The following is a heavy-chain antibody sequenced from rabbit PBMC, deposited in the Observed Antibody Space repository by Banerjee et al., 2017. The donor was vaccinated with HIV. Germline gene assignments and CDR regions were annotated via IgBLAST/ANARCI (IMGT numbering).Heavy chain of an antibody. V-gene: IGHV1S45*01. CDR3: ARDTGTSFSTYGMDL. CDR1: GFSFNSGYD. J-gene: IGHJ6*01. D-gene: IGHD7-1*01. Sequence: QEQLVESGGGLVQPGGSLTLTCKASGFSFNSGYDMCWVRQAPGKGLEWIACIYAGSSGSTYSAIWAKGRFTISKTSSTTVTLQMTSLTAADTATYFCARDTGTSFSTYGMDLWGPGTLVTVS. CDR2: IYAGSSGST.